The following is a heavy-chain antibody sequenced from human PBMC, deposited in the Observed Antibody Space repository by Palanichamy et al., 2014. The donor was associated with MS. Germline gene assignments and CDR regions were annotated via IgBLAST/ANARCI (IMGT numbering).Heavy chain of an antibody. V-gene: IGHV3-64D*06. CDR3: VKERSAYYDY. J-gene: IGHJ4*02. CDR1: GFSFSNFP. Sequence: EVHLVESGGGLVLPGGSLRLSCSASGFSFSNFPMHWVRQAPRKGLEYVSAVSANGRDTYYADSFRGRFTISRDNSKNMLYLQMTSLRVEDSAVYYCVKERSAYYDYWGQGSLVTVSS. CDR2: VSANGRDT. D-gene: IGHD3-22*01.